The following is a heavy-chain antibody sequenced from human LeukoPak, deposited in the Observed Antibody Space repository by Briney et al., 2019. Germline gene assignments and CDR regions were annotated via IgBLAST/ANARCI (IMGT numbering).Heavy chain of an antibody. CDR2: INWNGGST. CDR1: GFTFDDCG. Sequence: GGSLRLSCAASGFTFDDCGMSWVRQAPGKGLEWVSGINWNGGSTGYADSVKGRFTISRDNGKNSLYLQMNSLRAEDTAVYYCARDRLHYGEYEKTFDYWGQGTLVTVSS. V-gene: IGHV3-20*04. CDR3: ARDRLHYGEYEKTFDY. J-gene: IGHJ4*02. D-gene: IGHD4-17*01.